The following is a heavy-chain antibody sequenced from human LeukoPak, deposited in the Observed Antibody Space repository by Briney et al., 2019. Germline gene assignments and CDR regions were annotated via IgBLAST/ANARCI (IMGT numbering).Heavy chain of an antibody. CDR1: GFTFSSYS. V-gene: IGHV3-21*04. Sequence: GGSLRLSCAASGFTFSSYSMNWVRQAPGKGLEWVSSISSSSSYIYYADSVKGRFTISRDNAKNSLYLQMNSLRAEDTAVYYCAKDLGSVVTPPSLDYWGQGTLVTVSS. CDR3: AKDLGSVVTPPSLDY. CDR2: ISSSSSYI. J-gene: IGHJ4*02. D-gene: IGHD4-23*01.